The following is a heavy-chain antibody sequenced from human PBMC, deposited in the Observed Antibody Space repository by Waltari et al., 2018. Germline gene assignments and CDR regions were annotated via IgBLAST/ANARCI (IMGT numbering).Heavy chain of an antibody. CDR1: GDSISSRPYY. CDR2: KYDTGST. V-gene: IGHV4-39*01. J-gene: IGHJ5*02. D-gene: IGHD3-16*01. Sequence: QMQLRESGPGLATPSETLSLTCSLSGDSISSRPYYSAWIRQPPGKGLAWIGNKYDTGSTYYNPSLKSRVAMSVDTSKNQFSLTLNSVTATDAAVYFCARATRLMTTLGGVTTFDPWGQGALVTVSS. CDR3: ARATRLMTTLGGVTTFDP.